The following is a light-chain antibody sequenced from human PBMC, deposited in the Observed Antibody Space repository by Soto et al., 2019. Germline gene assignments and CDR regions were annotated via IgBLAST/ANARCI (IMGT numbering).Light chain of an antibody. CDR3: QQYDNLPLT. V-gene: IGKV1-33*01. Sequence: DIQMTQAPSFLSASVGDRVTITCQARQDISNYLNWYQQKPGKAPKLLIYDASNLETGVPSRFSGSGSGTDFPFTISSLQPEDIATYYCQQYDNLPLTFGGGTKVEIK. CDR1: QDISNY. J-gene: IGKJ4*01. CDR2: DAS.